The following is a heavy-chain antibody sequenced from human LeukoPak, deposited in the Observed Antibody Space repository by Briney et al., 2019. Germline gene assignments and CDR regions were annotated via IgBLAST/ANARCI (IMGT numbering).Heavy chain of an antibody. Sequence: GSLRLSCAASEFTFSGYSMNWVRQAPGKGLEWVSSIGSSSSSIYYADSVKGRFTISRDNAKNSLYLQMNSLRAEDTAVYYCARETGLEAFDIWGQGTMVTVSS. D-gene: IGHD6-19*01. CDR1: EFTFSGYS. CDR3: ARETGLEAFDI. V-gene: IGHV3-21*01. CDR2: IGSSSSSI. J-gene: IGHJ3*02.